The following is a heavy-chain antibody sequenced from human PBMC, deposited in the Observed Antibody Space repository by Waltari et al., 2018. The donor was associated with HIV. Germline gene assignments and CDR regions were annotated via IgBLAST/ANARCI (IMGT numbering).Heavy chain of an antibody. CDR2: INYSGIT. Sequence: QLQLQESGPGLVKPSETLSPSCTVSGGSISYNTYFWAWIRQPPGKGLEWIGTINYSGITYYNPSLKSRVTISVDTSRDQFSLSLSSVTVADTAVYYCARDLSGSKPGFDSWGQGTLVTVSS. V-gene: IGHV4-39*02. J-gene: IGHJ4*02. D-gene: IGHD1-26*01. CDR1: GGSISYNTYF. CDR3: ARDLSGSKPGFDS.